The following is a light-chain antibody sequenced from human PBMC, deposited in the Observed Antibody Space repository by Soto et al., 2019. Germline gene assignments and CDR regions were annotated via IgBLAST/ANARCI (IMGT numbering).Light chain of an antibody. CDR3: SSYTSSSTLV. Sequence: QSALTQPASVSGSPGQSITISCTGTSSDVCGDNYVSWYQQHPVKAPKLMIYDVSNRPSGVSNRLSGSKSGNTASLTISGLQAEDEADYYCSSYTSSSTLVFGTGTKLTVL. J-gene: IGLJ1*01. CDR1: SSDVCGDNY. V-gene: IGLV2-14*01. CDR2: DVS.